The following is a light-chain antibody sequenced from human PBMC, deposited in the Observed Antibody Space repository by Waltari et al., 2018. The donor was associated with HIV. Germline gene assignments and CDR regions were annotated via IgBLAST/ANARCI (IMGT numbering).Light chain of an antibody. J-gene: IGKJ4*01. CDR2: GAS. Sequence: ERVLTQSRGTLSLSPGERATLSSRASQSVSSSYLAWYQQTPGQAPRLPIYGASSRATGIPDRFSGSGSGTDFTLTISRLEPEDFAVYYCQQYGSSPPLTFGGGTKVEIK. CDR3: QQYGSSPPLT. V-gene: IGKV3-20*01. CDR1: QSVSSSY.